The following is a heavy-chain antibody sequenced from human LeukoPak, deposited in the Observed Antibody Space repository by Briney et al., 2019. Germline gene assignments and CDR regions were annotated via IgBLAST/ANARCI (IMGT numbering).Heavy chain of an antibody. CDR1: GYTFPNYG. J-gene: IGHJ6*02. V-gene: IGHV1-18*01. Sequence: GASVKVSCKASGYTFPNYGINWVRQAPGQGLEWMGWISGYNGNTNYAQKLQGRVTLTTDTSTSTAYMELRSLRSDDTAVYYCAREGTYYYDSSGYAGPYYYGMDVWGQGTTATVSS. D-gene: IGHD3-22*01. CDR3: AREGTYYYDSSGYAGPYYYGMDV. CDR2: ISGYNGNT.